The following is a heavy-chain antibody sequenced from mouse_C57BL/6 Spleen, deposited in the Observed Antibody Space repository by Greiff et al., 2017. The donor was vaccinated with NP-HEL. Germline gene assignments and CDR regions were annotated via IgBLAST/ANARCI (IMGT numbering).Heavy chain of an antibody. V-gene: IGHV5-17*01. D-gene: IGHD1-1*01. J-gene: IGHJ3*01. CDR3: ADYYGSSYPFAY. CDR2: ISSGSSTI. CDR1: GFTFSDYG. Sequence: EVQLVESGGGLVKPGGSLKLSCAASGFTFSDYGMHWVRQAPEKGLEWVAYISSGSSTIYYADTVKGRFTISRDNAKNTLFLQMTSLRSEDTAMYYCADYYGSSYPFAYWGQGTLVTVSA.